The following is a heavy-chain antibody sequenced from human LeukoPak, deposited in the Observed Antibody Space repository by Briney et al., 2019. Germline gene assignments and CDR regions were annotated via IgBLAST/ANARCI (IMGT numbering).Heavy chain of an antibody. CDR2: IIPIFGTA. CDR1: GGTFSSYA. V-gene: IGHV1-69*05. CDR3: ARSGGYSYGYDY. D-gene: IGHD5-18*01. J-gene: IGHJ4*02. Sequence: SVKVSCKXSGGTFSSYAISWVRQAPGQGLEWMGGIIPIFGTANYAQKFQGRVTITTDESTSTAYMELSSLRSEDTAVYYRARSGGYSYGYDYWGQGTLVTVSS.